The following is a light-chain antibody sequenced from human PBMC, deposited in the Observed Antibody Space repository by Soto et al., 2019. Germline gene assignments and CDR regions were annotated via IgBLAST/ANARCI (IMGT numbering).Light chain of an antibody. Sequence: QSVLTQPPSASGTPGPRVTISCSGSSSNIGSNSVNWYQQVPGTAPKLLIYSTNQRPSGVPDRFSGSKSDTSASLAISGLQSEDEADYYCAAWDDSRNGAVVFGGGTKLTVL. V-gene: IGLV1-44*01. CDR1: SSNIGSNS. J-gene: IGLJ2*01. CDR2: STN. CDR3: AAWDDSRNGAVV.